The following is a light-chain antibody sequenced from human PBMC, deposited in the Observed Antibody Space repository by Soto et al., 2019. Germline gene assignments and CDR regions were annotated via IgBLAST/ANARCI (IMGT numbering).Light chain of an antibody. CDR3: QQYGSSPRT. J-gene: IGKJ1*01. Sequence: EIVLTQSPGTLSMSPGERATLSCRASQSISSNYLAWYQQKPGQAPSLLIYGASSRATGIPDRFSGSGSGTDFTLTISRLEAEDVAVYYCQQYGSSPRTFGQGTKVEFK. CDR2: GAS. CDR1: QSISSNY. V-gene: IGKV3-20*01.